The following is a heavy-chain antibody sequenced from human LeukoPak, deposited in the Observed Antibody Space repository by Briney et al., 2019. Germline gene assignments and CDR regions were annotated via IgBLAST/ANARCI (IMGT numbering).Heavy chain of an antibody. CDR3: ARDQRGGRTSWYSHFDF. V-gene: IGHV1-46*01. Sequence: ASVKVSGKAYGYTFTPYYMHWVRQAPGQGLEWMGIINPTSANTRYAQKFQGRVTMTRDTSTSTVYMELSSLTSEDTAVYYCARDQRGGRTSWYSHFDFWGQGTLVTVSS. CDR2: INPTSANT. J-gene: IGHJ4*02. D-gene: IGHD6-13*01. CDR1: GYTFTPYY.